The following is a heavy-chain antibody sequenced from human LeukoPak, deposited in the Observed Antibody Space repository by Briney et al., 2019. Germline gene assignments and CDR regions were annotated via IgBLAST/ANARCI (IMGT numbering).Heavy chain of an antibody. D-gene: IGHD1-26*01. J-gene: IGHJ3*01. CDR2: IWFDGNQK. CDR3: AKDDGTYRNFNF. V-gene: IGHV3-33*03. CDR1: GFTFSSYG. Sequence: PGGSLRLSCAASGFTFSSYGMHWVRQAPGKGLEWVAVIWFDGNQKFYGDSVKGRFTISRDNSQNTLYLQMSRLGPEDTAVYYCAKDDGTYRNFNFWGQGTMVTVSS.